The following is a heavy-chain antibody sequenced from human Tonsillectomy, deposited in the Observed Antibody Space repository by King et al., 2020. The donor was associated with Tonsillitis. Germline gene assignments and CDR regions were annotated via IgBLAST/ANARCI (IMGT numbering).Heavy chain of an antibody. V-gene: IGHV4-34*01. CDR2: IDHSGST. J-gene: IGHJ4*02. CDR3: ARGILRVDAVMVITYYFDY. D-gene: IGHD4/OR15-4a*01. CDR1: NGSFSGYY. Sequence: VQLQQWGAGLLKPSETLSLTCAVYNGSFSGYYWSWIRQPPGKGLEWIGEIDHSGSTNYNPSLKSRVTISVDTSKNQFSLKLSSVTAADTAVYYCARGILRVDAVMVITYYFDYWGQGTLVTVSS.